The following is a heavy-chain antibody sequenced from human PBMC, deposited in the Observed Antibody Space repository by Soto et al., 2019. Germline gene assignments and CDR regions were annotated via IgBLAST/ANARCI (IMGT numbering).Heavy chain of an antibody. CDR1: GGSISSSNW. J-gene: IGHJ4*02. CDR2: INHSGST. D-gene: IGHD6-19*01. Sequence: SETLSLTCAVSGGSISSSNWWSWVRQPPGKGLEWIGEINHSGSTNYNPSLKSRVTISVDTSKNQFSLKLSSVTAADTAVYYCARPCLRYSSGHALGYWGQGTLVTVSS. V-gene: IGHV4-4*02. CDR3: ARPCLRYSSGHALGY.